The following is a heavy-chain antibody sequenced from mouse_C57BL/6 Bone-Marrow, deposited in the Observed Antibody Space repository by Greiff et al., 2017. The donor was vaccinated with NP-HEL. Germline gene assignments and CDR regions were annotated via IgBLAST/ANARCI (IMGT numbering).Heavy chain of an antibody. CDR2: IDPENGDT. J-gene: IGHJ2*01. V-gene: IGHV14-4*01. Sequence: EVQLQQSGAELVRPGASVKLSCTASGFNIKDDYMHWVKQRPEQGLEWIGWIDPENGDTEYASKFQGKATITADPSSNTAYLQLSSLTSEDTAVYYCTTLYGSSGGDYWGQGTTLTVSS. CDR1: GFNIKDDY. D-gene: IGHD1-1*01. CDR3: TTLYGSSGGDY.